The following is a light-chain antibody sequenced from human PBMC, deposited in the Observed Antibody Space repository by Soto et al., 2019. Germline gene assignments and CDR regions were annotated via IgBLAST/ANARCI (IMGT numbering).Light chain of an antibody. CDR2: QDD. CDR1: SSNIGNNG. V-gene: IGLV1-36*01. Sequence: QSVLTQPPSVSEAPRQRVTISCSGSSSNIGNNGVNWYQQLPGKAPKLLIYQDDLLPSGVSDRFSGSKSGTSASLAISGLQSEDEADYYCAAWDDSLNGVICGGGTKVTVL. J-gene: IGLJ2*01. CDR3: AAWDDSLNGVI.